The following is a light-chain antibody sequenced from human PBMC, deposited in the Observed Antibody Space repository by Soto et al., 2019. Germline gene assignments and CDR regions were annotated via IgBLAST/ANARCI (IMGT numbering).Light chain of an antibody. V-gene: IGKV3D-15*01. J-gene: IGKJ1*01. CDR2: DAS. Sequence: EIVMTQSPATLSVSPGERATLSCRASQSVSSNLAWHQQKPGQAPRLLIYDASNRATGIPARFSASGSGTDFTLTISDVQPEDFALYYCHQRQSWPRTFGQGTKVDIK. CDR3: HQRQSWPRT. CDR1: QSVSSN.